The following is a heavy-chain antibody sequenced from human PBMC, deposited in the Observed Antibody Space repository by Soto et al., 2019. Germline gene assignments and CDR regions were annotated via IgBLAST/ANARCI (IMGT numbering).Heavy chain of an antibody. V-gene: IGHV1-46*01. J-gene: IGHJ6*01. CDR2: INPSAGTT. CDR3: ATPLTFSLWGGYPSRYYSGMDV. D-gene: IGHD5-12*01. CDR1: GYAVASTF. Sequence: SAEVSSKAPGYAVASTFRHWAQHSKRQGLGWVGIINPSAGTTRYAQKFQGRVTMTRDTSTSTVYMELSSLRSEDTAVYYPATPLTFSLWGGYPSRYYSGMDVRVQRTTVSGSS.